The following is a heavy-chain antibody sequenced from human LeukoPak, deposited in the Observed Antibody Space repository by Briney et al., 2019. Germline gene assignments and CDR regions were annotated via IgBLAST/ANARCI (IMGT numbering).Heavy chain of an antibody. CDR3: AKDPDQRVGAILYFDY. D-gene: IGHD1-26*01. J-gene: IGHJ4*02. V-gene: IGHV3-23*01. Sequence: GGSLRLSCAASGFTFSSYAMSWVRQAPGKGLNWVSAISGSGGSTYYADSVKGRFTISRDNSKNTLYLQMNSLRAEDTAVYYCAKDPDQRVGAILYFDYWGQGTLVTVSS. CDR2: ISGSGGST. CDR1: GFTFSSYA.